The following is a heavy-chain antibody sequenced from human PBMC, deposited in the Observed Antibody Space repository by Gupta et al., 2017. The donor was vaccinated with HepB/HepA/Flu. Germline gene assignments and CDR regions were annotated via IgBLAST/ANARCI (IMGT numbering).Heavy chain of an antibody. V-gene: IGHV4-39*01. Sequence: QLQLQESGPRLVKPSETLSLTCTVSGDSITSSSSYWGWIRQPPGKGLEWIGSIYSNMMSHYSPSLKSRVTTSVDTSKNQLSLNVISVTAADTAVYYCARHKLYSSGYNGPHFDGWGQGTLVTVSS. CDR1: GDSITSSSSY. CDR2: IYSNMMS. J-gene: IGHJ1*01. D-gene: IGHD3-22*01. CDR3: ARHKLYSSGYNGPHFDG.